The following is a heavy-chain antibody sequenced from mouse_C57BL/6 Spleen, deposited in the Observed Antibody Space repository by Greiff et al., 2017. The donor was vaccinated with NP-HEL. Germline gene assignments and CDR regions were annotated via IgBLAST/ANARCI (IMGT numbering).Heavy chain of an antibody. CDR1: GYTFTSYW. J-gene: IGHJ2*01. Sequence: VQLQQPGAELVMPGASVKLSCKASGYTFTSYWMHWVKQRPGQGLEWIGEIDPSDSYTNYNQKFKGKSTLTVDKSSSTAYMQLSSLTSEDSAVYYCARCFNWYYFDYWGQGTTLTVSS. V-gene: IGHV1-69*01. CDR2: IDPSDSYT. D-gene: IGHD4-1*02. CDR3: ARCFNWYYFDY.